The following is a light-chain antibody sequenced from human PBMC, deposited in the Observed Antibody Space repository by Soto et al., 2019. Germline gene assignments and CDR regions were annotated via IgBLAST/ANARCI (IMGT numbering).Light chain of an antibody. Sequence: DIHMTQSPTTLSASVGDRLTITSRASQSISSWLAWYPQKPGKAPKVLIYDASSLESGVPSRFRGSGSGTECTLTISSLQPDDVATDYCQQYNSYPLTFRGGTKVDIK. CDR1: QSISSW. CDR2: DAS. CDR3: QQYNSYPLT. V-gene: IGKV1-5*01. J-gene: IGKJ4*01.